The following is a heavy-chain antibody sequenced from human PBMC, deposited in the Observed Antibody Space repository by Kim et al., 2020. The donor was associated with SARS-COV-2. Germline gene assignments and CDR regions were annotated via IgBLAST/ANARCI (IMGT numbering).Heavy chain of an antibody. D-gene: IGHD6-19*01. CDR1: GYTFTSYA. Sequence: ASVKVSCKASGYTFTSYAIHWVRQAPGQRLEWMGWINAGNGNTKYSQKFQGRVSITRDTSASTGFMELSRLRSEDTAVYYCAKGAGLGYDYWGQGTLVTVSS. J-gene: IGHJ4*02. CDR3: AKGAGLGYDY. CDR2: INAGNGNT. V-gene: IGHV1-3*01.